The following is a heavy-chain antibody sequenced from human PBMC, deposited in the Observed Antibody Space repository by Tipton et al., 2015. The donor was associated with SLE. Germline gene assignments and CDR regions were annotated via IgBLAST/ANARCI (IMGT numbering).Heavy chain of an antibody. CDR1: GYSISSGYY. V-gene: IGHV4-38-2*02. D-gene: IGHD3-10*01. J-gene: IGHJ4*02. Sequence: TLSLTCAVSGYSISSGYYWGWIRQPPGKGLEWFGSIYHSGSTYYNPSLKSRVTISVDTSKNQFSLKLSSVTAADTAVYYCARDQDGSGSYATWGQGTLVTVSS. CDR3: ARDQDGSGSYAT. CDR2: IYHSGST.